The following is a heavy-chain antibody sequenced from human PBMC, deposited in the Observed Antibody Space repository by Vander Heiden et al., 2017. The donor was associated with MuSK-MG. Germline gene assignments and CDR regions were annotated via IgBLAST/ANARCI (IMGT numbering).Heavy chain of an antibody. CDR3: TRDRNFGSHSSALDY. CDR2: VNNDGSST. D-gene: IGHD1-26*01. Sequence: EVQLVESGGGFVQPGGSLKLPCSASGFTLRDHWTPWLRPVPGKGLVWVSRVNNDGSSTTYADSVKGRFTISRSNAWNTVYLQMNSLRAEDMAVYYCTRDRNFGSHSSALDYWGQGTLVTVSS. J-gene: IGHJ4*02. CDR1: GFTLRDHW. V-gene: IGHV3-74*01.